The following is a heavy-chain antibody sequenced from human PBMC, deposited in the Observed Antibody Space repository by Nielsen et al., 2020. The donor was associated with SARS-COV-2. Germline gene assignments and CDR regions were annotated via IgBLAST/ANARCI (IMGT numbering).Heavy chain of an antibody. D-gene: IGHD6-13*01. V-gene: IGHV3-74*01. J-gene: IGHJ4*02. CDR1: GFTFSNSW. Sequence: GGSLRLSCAASGFTFSNSWMHWVRQVPGKGLVWVSGINSDGSSTNYADFVKGRVTMSRDNAKNTLYLRLDSLRVEDTAVYYCARILAAGGNDYWGQGTLVTVSS. CDR2: INSDGSST. CDR3: ARILAAGGNDY.